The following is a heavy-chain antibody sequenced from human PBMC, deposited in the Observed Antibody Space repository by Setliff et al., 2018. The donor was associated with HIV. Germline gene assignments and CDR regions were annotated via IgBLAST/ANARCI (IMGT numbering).Heavy chain of an antibody. V-gene: IGHV1-8*01. CDR2: MDPSSAAT. CDR3: AGETMYDSRGYLSHYFDY. J-gene: IGHJ4*02. CDR1: GYTFPSKN. D-gene: IGHD3-22*01. Sequence: ASVKVSCKASGYTFPSKNINWVRQATGQGLEWLGWMDPSSAATGYAQKFQGRVTLTRDTSISRDNSKNTLYLQMNSLRVEDTAVYYCAGETMYDSRGYLSHYFDYWGQGTPVTVSS.